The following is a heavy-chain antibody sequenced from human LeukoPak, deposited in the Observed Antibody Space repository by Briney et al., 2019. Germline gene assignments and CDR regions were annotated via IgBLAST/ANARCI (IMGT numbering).Heavy chain of an antibody. V-gene: IGHV3-53*01. CDR2: IYPAGTT. CDR3: ARGVRSAWYFDL. J-gene: IGHJ4*02. Sequence: GGSLRLSCAASGFTVDNNYMTWVRQPSGKGLEWVSFIYPAGTTYFADSVKGRFTMSRDSSENTMYLQMKTLRVDDTAVYFCARGVRSAWYFDLWGQGTPVTVSS. D-gene: IGHD2-21*01. CDR1: GFTVDNNY.